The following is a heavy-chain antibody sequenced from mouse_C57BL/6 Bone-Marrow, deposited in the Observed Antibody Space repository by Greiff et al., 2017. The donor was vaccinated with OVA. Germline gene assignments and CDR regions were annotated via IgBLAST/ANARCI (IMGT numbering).Heavy chain of an antibody. V-gene: IGHV2-2*01. CDR1: GFSLTSYG. J-gene: IGHJ4*01. Sequence: VQLVESGPGLVQPSQSLSITCTVSGFSLTSYGVHWVRQSPGKGLEWLGVIWSGGSTDYNAAFISRLSISKDNSKSQVFFKMNSLQADDTAIYYCARKGQPPYYYAMDYWGQGTSVTVSS. CDR3: ARKGQPPYYYAMDY. CDR2: IWSGGST. D-gene: IGHD3-3*01.